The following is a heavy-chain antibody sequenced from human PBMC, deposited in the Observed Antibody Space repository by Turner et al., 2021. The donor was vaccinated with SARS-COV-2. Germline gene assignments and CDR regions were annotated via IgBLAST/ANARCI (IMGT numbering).Heavy chain of an antibody. CDR3: ARGANGNFDY. J-gene: IGHJ4*02. Sequence: EVQLVESGGGLVKPGGSLRLSCAASGFTFSSYSMNWVRQAPGKGLEWVSSISSNSNYIFYADSVKGRFTISRDNAKNSLYLQMNSLRVEDTAVYYCARGANGNFDYWGQGALVTVSS. CDR2: ISSNSNYI. D-gene: IGHD1-26*01. CDR1: GFTFSSYS. V-gene: IGHV3-21*01.